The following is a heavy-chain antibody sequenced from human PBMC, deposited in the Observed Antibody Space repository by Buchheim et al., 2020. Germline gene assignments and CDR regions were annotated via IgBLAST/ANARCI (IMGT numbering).Heavy chain of an antibody. J-gene: IGHJ4*02. CDR2: IIPILGIA. CDR1: GGTFSSYA. CDR3: ARAAQGHYYDSSGYYTQYHFDY. Sequence: QVQLVQSGAEVKKPGSSVKVSCKASGGTFSSYAISWVRQAPGQGLEWMGRIIPILGIANYAQKFQGRVTITADKSTSTAYMELSSLRSEDTAVYYCARAAQGHYYDSSGYYTQYHFDYWGQGTL. D-gene: IGHD3-22*01. V-gene: IGHV1-69*04.